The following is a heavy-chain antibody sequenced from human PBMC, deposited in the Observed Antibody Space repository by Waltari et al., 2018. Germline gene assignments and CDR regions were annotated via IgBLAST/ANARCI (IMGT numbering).Heavy chain of an antibody. CDR3: ARVDDSSGYYLYY. CDR2: IYYSGST. V-gene: IGHV4-59*01. J-gene: IGHJ4*02. Sequence: VQLQESGPGLVKPSETLSLTCTVSGGSISSYYCSWIRQPPGKGLEWIGYIYYSGSTNYNPSLKSRVTISVDTSKNQFSLKLSSVTAADTAVYYCARVDDSSGYYLYYWGQGTLVTVSS. D-gene: IGHD3-22*01. CDR1: GGSISSYY.